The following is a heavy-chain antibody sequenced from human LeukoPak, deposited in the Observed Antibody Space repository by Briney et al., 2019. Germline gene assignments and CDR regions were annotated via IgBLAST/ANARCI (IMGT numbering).Heavy chain of an antibody. CDR3: ARTLFYYGSGSYRY. J-gene: IGHJ4*02. CDR1: GGSISSSNYY. CDR2: MYKSGSI. V-gene: IGHV4-39*07. Sequence: SETLSLTCTVSGGSISSSNYYWGWIRQPPGKGLEWIGNMYKSGSIYYNPSLKSRVTISVDTSKNQFSLKLSSVTAADTAVYYCARTLFYYGSGSYRYWGQGTLVTVSS. D-gene: IGHD3-10*01.